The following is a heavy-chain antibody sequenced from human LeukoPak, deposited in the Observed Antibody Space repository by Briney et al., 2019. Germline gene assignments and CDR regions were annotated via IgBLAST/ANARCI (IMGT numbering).Heavy chain of an antibody. CDR1: GFTFSSYS. CDR3: ARDQDYDILTGPPGYFDY. V-gene: IGHV3-21*01. D-gene: IGHD3-9*01. Sequence: PGGSLRLSCAASGFTFSSYSMNWVRQAPGKGLEWVSSISSSSSSYIYYADSVKGRFTISRDNAKNSLYLQMNSLRAEDTAVYYCARDQDYDILTGPPGYFDYWGQGTLVTVSS. J-gene: IGHJ4*02. CDR2: ISSSSSSYI.